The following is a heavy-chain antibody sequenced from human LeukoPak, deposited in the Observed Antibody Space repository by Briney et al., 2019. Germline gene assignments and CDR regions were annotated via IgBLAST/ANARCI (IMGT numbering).Heavy chain of an antibody. V-gene: IGHV1-2*06. Sequence: ASVKVSCKASGGAFSSYAISWVRQAPGQGLEWVGRINPSSGGTKYAQKFQGRVTMTRDTSISTAYMELSRLRSDDTAVYYCARDDNSGYYSGPWGQGTLVTVSS. D-gene: IGHD3-22*01. CDR3: ARDDNSGYYSGP. CDR1: GGAFSSYA. J-gene: IGHJ5*02. CDR2: INPSSGGT.